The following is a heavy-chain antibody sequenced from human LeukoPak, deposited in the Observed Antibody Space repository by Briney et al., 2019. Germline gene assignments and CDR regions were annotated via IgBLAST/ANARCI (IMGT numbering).Heavy chain of an antibody. CDR3: AKDPMVGATYCRVYFDH. D-gene: IGHD1-26*01. V-gene: IGHV3-30*02. CDR1: GFTFTSSG. J-gene: IGHJ4*02. CDR2: IRYDESYA. Sequence: PGGSLRLSCAASGFTFTSSGMHWVRQAPGKGLEWVAFIRYDESYAYYADSVKGRFTISRDNSKNTLYLQMNSLRGEDTAVYYCAKDPMVGATYCRVYFDHWGQGTLVTVSS.